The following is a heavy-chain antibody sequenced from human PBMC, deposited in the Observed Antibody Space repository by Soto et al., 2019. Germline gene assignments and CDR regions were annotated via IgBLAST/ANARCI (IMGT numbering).Heavy chain of an antibody. V-gene: IGHV4-4*02. Sequence: SETLSLTCAVSGGSISSASWWTWVRQPPGKGLEWIGEIYHGVSTSYNPSLKSRVTLSLDKFKNHFSMNLTSVTAADTAVYYCARLSFSYGVDVWGQGTLVT. J-gene: IGHJ6*02. CDR3: ARLSFSYGVDV. CDR2: IYHGVST. CDR1: GGSISSASW.